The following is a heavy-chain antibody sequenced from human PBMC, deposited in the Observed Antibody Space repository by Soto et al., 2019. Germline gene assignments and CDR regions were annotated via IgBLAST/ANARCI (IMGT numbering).Heavy chain of an antibody. V-gene: IGHV3-48*03. D-gene: IGHD4-17*01. CDR3: AREIGLAVTTLMEYYFDY. Sequence: QAGGSLRLSCAASGFTFSSYEMNWVRQAPGKGLEWVSYISSSGSTIYYADSVKGRFTISRDNAKNSLYLQMNSLRAEDTAVYYCAREIGLAVTTLMEYYFDYWGQGTLVTVSS. J-gene: IGHJ4*02. CDR2: ISSSGSTI. CDR1: GFTFSSYE.